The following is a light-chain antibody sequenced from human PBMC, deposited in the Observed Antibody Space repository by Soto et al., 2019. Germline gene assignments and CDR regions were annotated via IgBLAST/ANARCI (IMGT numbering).Light chain of an antibody. CDR3: QQYGSSPFP. V-gene: IGKV3-20*01. J-gene: IGKJ1*01. Sequence: EIVLTQSPDTLSLSPGERATLSYRASQSVSSSYLAWYQQKPGQAPRLLIHGPSRRATGIPDRFSASGSGTDFTLTISRLEPEDFAVYYCQQYGSSPFPFGQGTKVDIK. CDR2: GPS. CDR1: QSVSSSY.